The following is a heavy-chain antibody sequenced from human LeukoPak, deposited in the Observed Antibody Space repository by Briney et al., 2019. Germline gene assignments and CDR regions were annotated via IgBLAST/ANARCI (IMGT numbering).Heavy chain of an antibody. CDR2: IKYDGNEK. V-gene: IGHV3-7*01. CDR1: GFMFSSYW. CDR3: ARGGTTFEH. D-gene: IGHD1-1*01. Sequence: GGSLRLSCAASGFMFSSYWMSWVRQAPGKGLEWVANIKYDGNEKYYVDSVKGRFTISRDNAKNSLYLQMNSLRAEDTAVYYCARGGTTFEHWGQGTLVTVSS. J-gene: IGHJ4*02.